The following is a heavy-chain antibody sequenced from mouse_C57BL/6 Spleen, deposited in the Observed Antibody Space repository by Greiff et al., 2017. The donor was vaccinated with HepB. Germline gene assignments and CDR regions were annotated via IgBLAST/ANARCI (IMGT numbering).Heavy chain of an antibody. J-gene: IGHJ4*01. V-gene: IGHV1-54*01. CDR1: GYAFTNYL. Sequence: QVQLQQPGAELVRPGTSVKVSCKASGYAFTNYLMEWVKQRPGQGLEWIGVINPGSGGTNYNEKFKGKATLTADKSSSTAYMQLSSLTSEDSAVYFYAREDGFLRMDYWGQGTPVTVSS. CDR2: INPGSGGT. D-gene: IGHD2-3*01. CDR3: AREDGFLRMDY.